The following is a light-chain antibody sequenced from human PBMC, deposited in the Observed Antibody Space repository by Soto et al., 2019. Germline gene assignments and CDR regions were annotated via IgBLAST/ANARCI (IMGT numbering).Light chain of an antibody. CDR3: HQYSSSRRT. CDR1: QSVSSNF. V-gene: IGKV3-20*01. CDR2: GAS. Sequence: EIVFTHSPGTLSLSPGERVTLSCRASQSVSSNFLAWYQQKPGQAPRLLIYGASNRAAGIPDRFSGSGSGTDFTLTISRLEPEDFAVYYCHQYSSSRRTFGQGTKVDIK. J-gene: IGKJ1*01.